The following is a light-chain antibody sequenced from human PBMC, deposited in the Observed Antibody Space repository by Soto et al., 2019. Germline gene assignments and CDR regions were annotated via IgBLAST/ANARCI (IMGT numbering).Light chain of an antibody. V-gene: IGKV3-11*01. CDR1: QSISSY. CDR2: DAS. CDR3: QQRRNCPTT. Sequence: EIVLTQSPSTLSWSPGERATLSCKASQSISSYLAWYQQKPGQAPRLLIYDASNWATGIPTRFSGSVSATYFFTTFSLLAPEDVAYYYRQQRRNCPTTFGGGTKVEIK. J-gene: IGKJ4*01.